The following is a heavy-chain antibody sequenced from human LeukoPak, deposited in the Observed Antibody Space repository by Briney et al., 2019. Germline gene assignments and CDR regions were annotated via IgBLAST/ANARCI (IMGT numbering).Heavy chain of an antibody. Sequence: SVKVSCKASGGTFSSYAISWVRQAPGQGLEWMGGIIPIFGTANYARKFQGRVTITADESTSTAYMELSSLRSEDTAVYYCARYHNGYDAFDIWGQGTMVTVSS. CDR2: IIPIFGTA. CDR1: GGTFSSYA. V-gene: IGHV1-69*13. D-gene: IGHD1-1*01. CDR3: ARYHNGYDAFDI. J-gene: IGHJ3*02.